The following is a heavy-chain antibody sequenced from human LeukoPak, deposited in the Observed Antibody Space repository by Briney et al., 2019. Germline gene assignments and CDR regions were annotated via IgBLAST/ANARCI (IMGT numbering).Heavy chain of an antibody. CDR2: ISYDGSSK. J-gene: IGHJ4*02. CDR1: GFTFSSYG. D-gene: IGHD2-2*02. Sequence: GGSLRLSCAASGFTFSSYGLHWVRQAPGKGLEWVAVISYDGSSKYYADSVKGRFTISRDNSKNTLYLQMNSLRAEDTAVYYCAKRAKYCSSTSCYTDYWGQGTLVTVSS. V-gene: IGHV3-30*18. CDR3: AKRAKYCSSTSCYTDY.